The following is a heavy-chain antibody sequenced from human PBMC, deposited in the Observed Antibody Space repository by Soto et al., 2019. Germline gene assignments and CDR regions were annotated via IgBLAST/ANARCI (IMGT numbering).Heavy chain of an antibody. V-gene: IGHV3-23*01. CDR1: GFTFSSYS. CDR3: VQDGQWLGRSGNYYYYGMDV. J-gene: IGHJ6*02. Sequence: GGSLRLSCAASGFTFSSYSMNWVRQAPGKGLEWVSAISGSGGSTYYADSVKGRFTISRDNSKNTLYLQMNSLRAEDTAVYYCVQDGQWLGRSGNYYYYGMDVWGQGTTVTVSS. D-gene: IGHD6-19*01. CDR2: ISGSGGST.